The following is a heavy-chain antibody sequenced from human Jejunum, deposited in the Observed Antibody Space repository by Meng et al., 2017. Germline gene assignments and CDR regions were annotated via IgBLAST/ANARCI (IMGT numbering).Heavy chain of an antibody. D-gene: IGHD2-15*01. J-gene: IGHJ4*02. V-gene: IGHV3-23*01. CDR2: ITEYGVT. Sequence: GESLKISCATSGFTFNTYVLTWVRQAPGKGLEWVSTITEYGVTFCADSVKGRFTVSRDNSKNTVYLQMNSLRAEDTAVYYCTRSDIIELVPELGVYWGQGTLVTVSS. CDR1: GFTFNTYV. CDR3: TRSDIIELVPELGVY.